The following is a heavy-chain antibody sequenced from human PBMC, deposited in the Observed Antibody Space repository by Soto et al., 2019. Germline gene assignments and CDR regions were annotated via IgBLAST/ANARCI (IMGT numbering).Heavy chain of an antibody. Sequence: GGSLRLSCAASGFTFSDYYMSWIRQAPGKGLEWVSYISSSGSTIYYADSVKGRFTISRDNAKNSLYLQMNSLRAEDTAVYYCARVPHYYDSSGYYPHWGQGTLVTVSS. CDR2: ISSSGSTI. CDR1: GFTFSDYY. CDR3: ARVPHYYDSSGYYPH. V-gene: IGHV3-11*01. D-gene: IGHD3-22*01. J-gene: IGHJ4*02.